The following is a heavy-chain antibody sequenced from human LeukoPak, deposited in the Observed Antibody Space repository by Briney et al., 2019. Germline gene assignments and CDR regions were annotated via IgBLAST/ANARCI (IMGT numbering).Heavy chain of an antibody. CDR1: GGSISIGSYS. Sequence: SATLSLTCPASGGSISIGSYSWSWIRQPAGKVLEWIGRSYTSGSTNYNPSLKSRVTISVDTSKNQFSLKLSSVSAADTAVYYCARSGMAGPLDYWGQGTLVTVSS. D-gene: IGHD3-10*01. J-gene: IGHJ4*02. V-gene: IGHV4-61*02. CDR2: SYTSGST. CDR3: ARSGMAGPLDY.